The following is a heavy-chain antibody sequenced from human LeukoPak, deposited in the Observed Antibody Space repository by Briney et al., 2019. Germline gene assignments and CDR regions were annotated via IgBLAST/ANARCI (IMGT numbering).Heavy chain of an antibody. J-gene: IGHJ4*02. CDR2: ISWNSGSI. V-gene: IGHV3-9*01. D-gene: IGHD4-17*01. CDR1: GFTFDDYA. Sequence: PGGSLRLSCAASGFTFDDYAMHWVRQAPGKGLEWVSGISWNSGSIGYADSVKRRFTIYRDNAKNSLYLQMNSLRAEDTALYYCAKADYGHPIRYDYWGQGTLVTVSS. CDR3: AKADYGHPIRYDY.